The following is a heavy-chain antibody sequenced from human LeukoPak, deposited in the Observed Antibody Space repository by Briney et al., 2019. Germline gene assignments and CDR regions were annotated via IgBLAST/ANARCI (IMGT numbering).Heavy chain of an antibody. V-gene: IGHV3-30*18. CDR1: EFTFSSYG. D-gene: IGHD4-17*01. Sequence: GGSLRLSCAASEFTFSSYGMHWVRQAPGKGLEWVAVISYDGSNKYYADSVKGRFTISRDNSKNTLYLQMNSLRAEDTAVYYCAKGPTTVTYHYYFDYWGQGTLVTVSS. J-gene: IGHJ4*02. CDR3: AKGPTTVTYHYYFDY. CDR2: ISYDGSNK.